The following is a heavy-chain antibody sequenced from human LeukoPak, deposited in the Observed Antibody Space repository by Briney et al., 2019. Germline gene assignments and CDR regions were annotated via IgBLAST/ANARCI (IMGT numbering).Heavy chain of an antibody. D-gene: IGHD5-18*01. CDR3: AKNAGYSYGLYYFDY. J-gene: IGHJ4*02. CDR2: ISSSTI. CDR1: GFTFSDYY. Sequence: PGGSLRLSCAASGFTFSDYYMSWIRQAPGKGLEWVSYISSSTIYYADSVMGRFTISRDNAKNSLYLQMDSLRAEDSAVYYCAKNAGYSYGLYYFDYWGQGTLVTVSS. V-gene: IGHV3-11*01.